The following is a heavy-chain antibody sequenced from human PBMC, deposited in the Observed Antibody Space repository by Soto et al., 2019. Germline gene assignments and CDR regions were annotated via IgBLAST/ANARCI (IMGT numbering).Heavy chain of an antibody. D-gene: IGHD5-12*01. J-gene: IGHJ4*02. CDR2: IYYSGST. V-gene: IGHV4-39*01. Sequence: SETLSLTCTVSGGSISSSSYYWGWIRQPPGKGLEWIGSIYYSGSTYYNPSLKSRVTISVDTSKNQFSLKLSSVTAADTAVYYCARVGDGYNFVGGGWGQGTLVTVSS. CDR3: ARVGDGYNFVGGG. CDR1: GGSISSSSYY.